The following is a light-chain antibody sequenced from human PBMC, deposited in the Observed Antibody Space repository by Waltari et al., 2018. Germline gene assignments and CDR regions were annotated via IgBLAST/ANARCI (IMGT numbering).Light chain of an antibody. CDR1: NIGSKS. CDR3: QVWDSSSDHYV. Sequence: SYVLTQPPSVSVAPGKTARITCGGNNIGSKSGHWYQQTPAPAPVPVVYDDSDRPSGGSDRFSGSNAGNTATLTISGVQAGDEADYYCQVWDSSSDHYVFGTGTKVTVL. CDR2: DDS. J-gene: IGLJ1*01. V-gene: IGLV3-21*03.